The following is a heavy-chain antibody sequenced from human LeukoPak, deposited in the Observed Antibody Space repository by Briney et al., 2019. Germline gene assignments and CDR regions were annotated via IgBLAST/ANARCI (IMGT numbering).Heavy chain of an antibody. V-gene: IGHV1-69*05. CDR1: GGTFSGYA. CDR2: IIPIFGTA. J-gene: IGHJ4*02. D-gene: IGHD5-18*01. Sequence: ASVKVTCKASGGTFSGYAISWVRQAPGQGLEWMGGIIPIFGTANYAQKFQGRVTITTDESTSTAYMELSSLRSEDTAVYYCARVVDTAMVYYFDYWGQGTLVTVSS. CDR3: ARVVDTAMVYYFDY.